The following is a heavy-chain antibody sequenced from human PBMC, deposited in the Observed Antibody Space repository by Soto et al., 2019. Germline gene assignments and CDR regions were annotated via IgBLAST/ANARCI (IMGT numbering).Heavy chain of an antibody. CDR3: ARGGDYYDSSGYSKHAFDI. J-gene: IGHJ3*02. V-gene: IGHV1-69*12. CDR2: IIPIFGTT. D-gene: IGHD3-22*01. Sequence: QVQLVQSGAEVKKPGSSVKVSCKASGGTFSSYAISWVRQAPGQGLEWMGGIIPIFGTTNYAQKFQGRVTITADESKSTAYMELSSLRAEDTAVYYCARGGDYYDSSGYSKHAFDIWGQGTMVTVSS. CDR1: GGTFSSYA.